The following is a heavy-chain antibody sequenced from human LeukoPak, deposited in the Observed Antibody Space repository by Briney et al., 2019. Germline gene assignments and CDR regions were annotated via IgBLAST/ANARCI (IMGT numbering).Heavy chain of an antibody. CDR3: ARDTFGELLRKGSGFINWFDP. Sequence: SVKVSCKASGGTFSSYAISWVRQAPGQGLEWMGGIIPIFGTANYAQKFQGRVTITADKSTSTAYMELSRLRSDDTAVYYCARDTFGELLRKGSGFINWFDPWGQGTLVTVSS. CDR1: GGTFSSYA. D-gene: IGHD3-10*01. CDR2: IIPIFGTA. V-gene: IGHV1-69*06. J-gene: IGHJ5*02.